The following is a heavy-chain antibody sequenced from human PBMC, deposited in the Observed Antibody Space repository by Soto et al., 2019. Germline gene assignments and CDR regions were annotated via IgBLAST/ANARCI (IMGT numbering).Heavy chain of an antibody. V-gene: IGHV2-70*01. CDR1: GFSLSTSGMC. CDR3: ARIRRIRVSSGSWSSDGMDV. J-gene: IGHJ6*02. D-gene: IGHD3-10*01. Sequence: SGPPLVNPTQTLTLTCTFSGFSLSTSGMCVTWIRQPPGKALEWLAHIHWDDDKDYNKFLETRLSISKDTSKNQVALTARNVDPVETATSYCARIRRIRVSSGSWSSDGMDVSGQGPPVTLS. CDR2: IHWDDDK.